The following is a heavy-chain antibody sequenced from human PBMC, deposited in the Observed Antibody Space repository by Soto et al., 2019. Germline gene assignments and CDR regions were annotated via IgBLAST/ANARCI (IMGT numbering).Heavy chain of an antibody. CDR2: ISGSGGST. CDR3: AAPAGRYYYDSSGLFDY. D-gene: IGHD3-22*01. V-gene: IGHV3-23*01. CDR1: GFTFSSYA. J-gene: IGHJ4*02. Sequence: GGSLRLSCAASGFTFSSYAMSWVRQAPGKGLEWVSAISGSGGSTYYADSVKGRFTISRDNSKNTLYLQMNSLRAEDTAVYYCAAPAGRYYYDSSGLFDYWGQGTLVTVSS.